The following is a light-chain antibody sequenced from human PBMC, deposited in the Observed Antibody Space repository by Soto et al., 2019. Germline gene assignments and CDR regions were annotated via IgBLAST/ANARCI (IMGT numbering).Light chain of an antibody. J-gene: IGLJ2*01. CDR2: EGS. CDR3: CSYAGSSTVV. V-gene: IGLV2-23*01. Sequence: VLTQPASVSGSPGQSITISCTGTSSDVGSYNLVSWYQQHPGKAPKLMIYEGSKRPSGVSNRFSGSKSGNTASLTISGLQAEDEADYYCCSYAGSSTVVFGGGTKVTVL. CDR1: SSDVGSYNL.